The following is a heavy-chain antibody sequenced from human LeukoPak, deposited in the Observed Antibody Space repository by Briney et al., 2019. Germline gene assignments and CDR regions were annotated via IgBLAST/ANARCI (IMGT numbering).Heavy chain of an antibody. Sequence: ASVKVSCKASGYTFTSYYMHWVRQAPGQELEWMGIINPSGGSTSYAQKFQGRVTMTRDTSTSTVYMELSSLRSEDTAVYYCARLSSNTNRHVSWINWFDPWGQGTLVTVSS. CDR3: ARLSSNTNRHVSWINWFDP. D-gene: IGHD6-13*01. J-gene: IGHJ5*02. V-gene: IGHV1-46*01. CDR2: INPSGGST. CDR1: GYTFTSYY.